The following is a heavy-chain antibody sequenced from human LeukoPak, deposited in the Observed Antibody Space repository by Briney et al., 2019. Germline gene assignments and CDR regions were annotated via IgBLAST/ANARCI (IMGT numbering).Heavy chain of an antibody. D-gene: IGHD6-6*01. J-gene: IGHJ4*02. CDR1: GFTFSSYG. CDR2: IWYDGSNK. V-gene: IGHV3-33*01. CDR3: ARLYSSSSSINAPIDY. Sequence: PGRSLRLSCAASGFTFSSYGMHWVRQAPGKGLEWVAVIWYDGSNKYYADSVKGRFTISRDNSKNTLYLQMKSLRAEDTAVYYCARLYSSSSSINAPIDYWGQGTLVTVSS.